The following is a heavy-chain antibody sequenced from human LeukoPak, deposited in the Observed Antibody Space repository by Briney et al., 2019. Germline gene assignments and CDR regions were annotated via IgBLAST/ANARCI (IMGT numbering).Heavy chain of an antibody. CDR1: GFTFSSYW. Sequence: GGSLRLSCAASGFTFSSYWMHWVRQAPGKGLEWVSSISSSSSYIYYADSVKGRFTISRDNAKNSLYLQMNSLRAEDTAVYYCARGGQSITIFGVVSSPSDYWGQGTLVTVSS. J-gene: IGHJ4*02. CDR2: ISSSSSYI. CDR3: ARGGQSITIFGVVSSPSDY. D-gene: IGHD3-3*01. V-gene: IGHV3-21*01.